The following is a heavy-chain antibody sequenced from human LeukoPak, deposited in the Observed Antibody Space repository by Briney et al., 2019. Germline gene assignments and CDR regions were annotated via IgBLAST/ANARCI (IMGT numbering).Heavy chain of an antibody. D-gene: IGHD6-13*01. CDR2: ISWNSGSI. J-gene: IGHJ5*02. Sequence: GGSLRLSCAASGFSFRSHAMHWVRQAPGKGLEWVSGISWNSGSIGYADSVKGRFTISRDNAKNSLYLQMNSLRAEDMALYYCAKDSSSHPSRWFDPWGQGTLVTVSS. V-gene: IGHV3-9*03. CDR1: GFSFRSHA. CDR3: AKDSSSHPSRWFDP.